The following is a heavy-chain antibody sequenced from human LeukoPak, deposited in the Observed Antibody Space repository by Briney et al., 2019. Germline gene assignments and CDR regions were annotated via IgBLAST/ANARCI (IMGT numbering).Heavy chain of an antibody. Sequence: ASVKVSCKASGYTLTSYGISWVRQAPGQGLEWMGWISAYNGNTNYAQKLQGRVTMTTDTSTSTAYMELRSLRSDDTAVYYCARELSYGDYRPENWFDPWGQGTLVTVSS. CDR2: ISAYNGNT. CDR1: GYTLTSYG. CDR3: ARELSYGDYRPENWFDP. V-gene: IGHV1-18*01. J-gene: IGHJ5*02. D-gene: IGHD4-17*01.